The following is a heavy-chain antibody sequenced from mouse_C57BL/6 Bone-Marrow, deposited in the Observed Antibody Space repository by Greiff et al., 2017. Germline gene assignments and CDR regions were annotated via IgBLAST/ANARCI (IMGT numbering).Heavy chain of an antibody. V-gene: IGHV5-6*02. CDR2: ISSGGSYT. Sequence: DVKLVESGGDLVKPGGSLKLSCAASGFTFSSYGMSWVRRTPDKRLEWVATISSGGSYTYYPDSVKGRFTISRDNAKNTLYLQMSSLKSEDTAMYYCARHRAPYCDYWGQGTTLTVSS. D-gene: IGHD3-3*01. J-gene: IGHJ2*01. CDR3: ARHRAPYCDY. CDR1: GFTFSSYG.